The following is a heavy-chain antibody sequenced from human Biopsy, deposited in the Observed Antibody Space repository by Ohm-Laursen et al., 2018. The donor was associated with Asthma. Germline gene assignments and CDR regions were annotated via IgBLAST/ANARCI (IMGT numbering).Heavy chain of an antibody. CDR1: GYSLTDLS. CDR2: HDREEGGA. D-gene: IGHD4-17*01. J-gene: IGHJ4*02. Sequence: SSVKVSCKTSGYSLTDLSMHWVRQAPGQGLEWMGGHDREEGGAVIARRFQGRVTMTEDTSTDTAYMELSSLSSDDTAVYYCASDFPKDYVRYNFQFWGQGTLVTVSS. V-gene: IGHV1-24*01. CDR3: ASDFPKDYVRYNFQF.